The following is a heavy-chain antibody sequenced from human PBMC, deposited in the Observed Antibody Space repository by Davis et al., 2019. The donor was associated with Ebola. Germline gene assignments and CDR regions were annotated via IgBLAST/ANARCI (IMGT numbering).Heavy chain of an antibody. Sequence: GESLKISCAASGFTFSNYWMAWGRQAPGKGLEWVAHIKHDGSVKDYVDSVKGRFTISRDNAKNSLYLQMNSLRVEDTAVYYCVRDGWASLFDYWGREPWSPSP. CDR1: GFTFSNYW. CDR3: VRDGWASLFDY. V-gene: IGHV3-7*03. D-gene: IGHD6-19*01. CDR2: IKHDGSVK. J-gene: IGHJ4*02.